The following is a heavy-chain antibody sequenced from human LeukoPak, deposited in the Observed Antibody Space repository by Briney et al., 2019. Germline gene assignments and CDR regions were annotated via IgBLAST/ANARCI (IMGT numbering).Heavy chain of an antibody. J-gene: IGHJ6*03. Sequence: SETLSLTCTVSGYSISSGYYWGWIRQPPGKGLEWIGSIYHSGSTYYNPSLKSRVTISVDTSKNQFSLKLSSVTAADTAVYYCARNDRELLHHYYYYMDVWGKGTTVTVSS. CDR3: ARNDRELLHHYYYYMDV. D-gene: IGHD1-26*01. V-gene: IGHV4-38-2*02. CDR1: GYSISSGYY. CDR2: IYHSGST.